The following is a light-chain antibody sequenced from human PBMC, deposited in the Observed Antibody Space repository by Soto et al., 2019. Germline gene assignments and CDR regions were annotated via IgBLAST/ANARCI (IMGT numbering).Light chain of an antibody. CDR2: KAS. CDR3: QQYNSDSRT. CDR1: QSISNR. Sequence: DIQMTQTPSSLSASVGDSVTITCRASQSISNRLAWYQQKPGKAPKVLIYKASSLESGVPSRFSGSGSGTEFSLTISSLQPDDFATYYCQQYNSDSRTFGQGIKVDI. V-gene: IGKV1-5*03. J-gene: IGKJ1*01.